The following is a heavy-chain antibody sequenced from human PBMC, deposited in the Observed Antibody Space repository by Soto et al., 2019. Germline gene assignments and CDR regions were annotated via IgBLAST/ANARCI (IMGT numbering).Heavy chain of an antibody. V-gene: IGHV3-48*02. D-gene: IGHD2-15*01. Sequence: PGGSLRLSGGGSGLTFSSYSVTWVRQAPGKGLEWVSYISSSSSTIYYADSVKGRFTISRDNAKNALYLQMNSLRDEDTAVYYCARDGYCSGGSCYSFPLDYYGMDVWGQGTTVTVSS. CDR2: ISSSSSTI. J-gene: IGHJ6*02. CDR3: ARDGYCSGGSCYSFPLDYYGMDV. CDR1: GLTFSSYS.